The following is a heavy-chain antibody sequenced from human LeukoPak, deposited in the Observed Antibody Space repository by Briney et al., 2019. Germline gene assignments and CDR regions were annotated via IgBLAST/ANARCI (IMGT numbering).Heavy chain of an antibody. J-gene: IGHJ4*02. Sequence: GGSLRLSCAASGFTFSDYYMSWIRQAPGKGLEWVSYVSSGSSTIYYADSVKGRFTVSRDNGKRSLYLHMNSLRAEDTAMYYCARVTGAAAGREDYWGQGTLVTVSS. CDR1: GFTFSDYY. CDR2: VSSGSSTI. V-gene: IGHV3-11*04. D-gene: IGHD6-13*01. CDR3: ARVTGAAAGREDY.